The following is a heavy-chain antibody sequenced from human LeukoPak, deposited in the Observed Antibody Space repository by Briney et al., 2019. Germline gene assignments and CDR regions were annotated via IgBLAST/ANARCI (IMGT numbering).Heavy chain of an antibody. V-gene: IGHV3-33*01. CDR1: GLTFSSYG. J-gene: IGHJ4*02. CDR3: ARGNKVEMATITDY. CDR2: ICYDGSNK. Sequence: GRSLRLSCAASGLTFSSYGMHWVRQAPGKRLERVAVICYDGSNKYYADSVKGRFTISRDNSKNTLYLQMNSLRAEDTAVYYCARGNKVEMATITDYWGQGTLVTVSS. D-gene: IGHD5-24*01.